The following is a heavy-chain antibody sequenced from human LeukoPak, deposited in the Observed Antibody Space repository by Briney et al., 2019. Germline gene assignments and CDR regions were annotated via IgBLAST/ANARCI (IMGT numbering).Heavy chain of an antibody. CDR1: GFTFSSYN. CDR3: ARGDYYGMDV. V-gene: IGHV3-21*01. CDR2: ISSSSSYI. Sequence: PGGSLRLSCAASGFTFSSYNMNWVRQAPGKGLEWVSSISSSSSYIYYGGSVKGRFTISRDNAKNSLYLQMNSLRAEDTAVYYCARGDYYGMDVWGQGTTVTVSS. J-gene: IGHJ6*02.